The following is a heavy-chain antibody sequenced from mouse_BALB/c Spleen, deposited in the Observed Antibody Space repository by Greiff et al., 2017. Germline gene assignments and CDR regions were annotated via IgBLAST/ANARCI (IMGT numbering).Heavy chain of an antibody. D-gene: IGHD2-1*01. CDR2: ILPGSGST. Sequence: VTLQESGAELMKPGASVKISCKATGYTFSSYWIEWVKQRPGHGLEWIGEILPGSGSTNYNEKFKGKATFTADTSSNTAYMQLSSLTSEDSAVYYCARPYGKRDYYAMDYWGQGTSVTVSS. J-gene: IGHJ4*01. CDR1: GYTFSSYW. V-gene: IGHV1-9*01. CDR3: ARPYGKRDYYAMDY.